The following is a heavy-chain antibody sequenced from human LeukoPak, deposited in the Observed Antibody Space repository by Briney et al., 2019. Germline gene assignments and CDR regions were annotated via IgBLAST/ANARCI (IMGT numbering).Heavy chain of an antibody. CDR1: GYTLTELS. CDR3: AREGARRRGVAVAGTPPYY. V-gene: IGHV1-24*01. D-gene: IGHD6-19*01. CDR2: FDPEDGET. J-gene: IGHJ4*02. Sequence: RASVKVSCKVSGYTLTELSMHWVRQAPGKGLEWMGGFDPEDGETIYAQKFQGRVTMTRDTSTSTVYMELSSLRSEDTAVYYCAREGARRRGVAVAGTPPYYWGQGTLATVSS.